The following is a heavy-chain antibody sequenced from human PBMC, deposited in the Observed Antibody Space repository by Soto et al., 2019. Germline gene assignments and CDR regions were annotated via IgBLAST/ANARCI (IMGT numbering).Heavy chain of an antibody. CDR2: IIPIFGTA. D-gene: IGHD2-21*02. CDR3: ARATYCGGDCYSSYCYGMDV. J-gene: IGHJ6*02. Sequence: SVKVSCKASGGTFSSYAISWVRQAPGQGLEWMGGIIPIFGTANYAQKFQGRVTITADESTSTAYMELSSLRSEDTAVYYCARATYCGGDCYSSYCYGMDVWGQGTTVTVSS. CDR1: GGTFSSYA. V-gene: IGHV1-69*13.